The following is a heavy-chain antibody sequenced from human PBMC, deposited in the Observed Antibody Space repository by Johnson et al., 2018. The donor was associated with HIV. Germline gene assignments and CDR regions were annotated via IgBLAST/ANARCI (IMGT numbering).Heavy chain of an antibody. CDR1: GFTFSSSA. V-gene: IGHV3-NL1*01. CDR2: IYSGGST. J-gene: IGHJ3*02. Sequence: QVHLVESGGGVVQPGRSLRLSCAASGFTFSSSAMHWVHQAPGKGLEWVSIIYSGGSTYYADSVKGRFTISRDNSKDTLYLEMNSLRAEDTAVYYCARGIQPDAFDIWGQGTMVTVSS. CDR3: ARGIQPDAFDI. D-gene: IGHD2-2*01.